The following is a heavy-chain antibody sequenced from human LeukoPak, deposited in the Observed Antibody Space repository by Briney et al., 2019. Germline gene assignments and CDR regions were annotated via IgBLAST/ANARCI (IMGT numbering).Heavy chain of an antibody. V-gene: IGHV1-46*01. CDR3: ARATRYSGYDY. D-gene: IGHD5-12*01. J-gene: IGHJ4*02. Sequence: ASVKVSCKASGYTVTSYYMHWVRQAPGQGLEWMGIINPSGGSTSYAQKFQGRVTMTRDMSISTAYMELSRLRSDDTAVYYCARATRYSGYDYWGQGTLVTVSS. CDR2: INPSGGST. CDR1: GYTVTSYY.